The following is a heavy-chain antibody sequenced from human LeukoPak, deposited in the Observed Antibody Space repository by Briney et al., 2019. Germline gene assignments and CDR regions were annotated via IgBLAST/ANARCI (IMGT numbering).Heavy chain of an antibody. Sequence: QTGGSLRLSCAASGFTFSSYAMHWVRQAPGKGLEWVAVISYDGSNKYYADSVKGRFTISRDNAKNSLYLQMNSLRAEDTAVYYCAIIGGSGSIYDYWGQGTLVTVSS. CDR3: AIIGGSGSIYDY. V-gene: IGHV3-30*04. D-gene: IGHD3-10*01. J-gene: IGHJ4*02. CDR2: ISYDGSNK. CDR1: GFTFSSYA.